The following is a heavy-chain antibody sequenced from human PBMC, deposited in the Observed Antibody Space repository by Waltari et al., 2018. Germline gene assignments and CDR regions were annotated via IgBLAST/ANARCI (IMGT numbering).Heavy chain of an antibody. V-gene: IGHV1-69*05. CDR2: IIPIVGTT. CDR3: ASAPEPLYFEQQLVLDY. CDR1: GGTFSSSA. J-gene: IGHJ4*02. D-gene: IGHD6-13*01. Sequence: QLQLVHPGADVKKPGSSVKVSCMASGGTFSSSAISWVRQASGQGLEWMGGIIPIVGTTNYAQKFQGRVTMTTDESTSTAYMELSSLRSEDTAVYYCASAPEPLYFEQQLVLDYWGQGTLVTVSS.